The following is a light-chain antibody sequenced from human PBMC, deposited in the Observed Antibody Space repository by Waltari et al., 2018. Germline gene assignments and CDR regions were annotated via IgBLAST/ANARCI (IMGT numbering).Light chain of an antibody. CDR2: GAS. V-gene: IGKV3-20*01. CDR1: QSVSSSY. CDR3: QQYGSSPWT. J-gene: IGKJ1*01. Sequence: EIVLTQSPGTLSLSPGERATLSCRASQSVSSSYLAWYQQKPGQAPRLLIYGASSRFTGIPDRFSGRRSGTDFTLTISRLEPEDFAVYYCQQYGSSPWTFGQGTKVEIK.